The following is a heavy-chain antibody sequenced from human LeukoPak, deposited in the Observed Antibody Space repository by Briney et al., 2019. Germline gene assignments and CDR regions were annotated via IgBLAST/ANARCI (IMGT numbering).Heavy chain of an antibody. J-gene: IGHJ5*01. V-gene: IGHV3-21*04. CDR2: ISSSSDYI. Sequence: GGSLRLSCAASGFTLSSYTMNWVRQTPGKGLERVSSISSSSDYIYYADSLKGRFTISRDNAKNSLYLQMNSLRAEDSAVYYCATSPGRYSEFDSWGQGTLVSVSS. CDR1: GFTLSSYT. D-gene: IGHD3-10*01. CDR3: ATSPGRYSEFDS.